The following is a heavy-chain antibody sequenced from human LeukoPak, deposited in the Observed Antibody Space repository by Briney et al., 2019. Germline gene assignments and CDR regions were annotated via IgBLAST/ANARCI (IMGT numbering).Heavy chain of an antibody. CDR2: IIPIFGTA. D-gene: IGHD6-13*01. Sequence: SVKVSCKASGYTFTSYGISWVRQAPGQGLEWMGGIIPIFGTANYAQKFQGRVTITADESTSTAYMELSSLRSEDTAVYYCARAGYSSSWTTPRYYMDVWGKGTTVTVPS. J-gene: IGHJ6*03. V-gene: IGHV1-69*13. CDR1: GYTFTSYG. CDR3: ARAGYSSSWTTPRYYMDV.